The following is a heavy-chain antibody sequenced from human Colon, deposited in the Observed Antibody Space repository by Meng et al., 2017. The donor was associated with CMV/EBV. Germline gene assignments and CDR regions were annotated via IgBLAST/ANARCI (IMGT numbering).Heavy chain of an antibody. J-gene: IGHJ4*02. CDR2: IYYSGST. D-gene: IGHD2-2*01. Sequence: SETLSLTCTVSGGSISSSSYYWGWIRQPPGKGLEWIGSIYYSGSTYYNPSLKSRVTISVDTSKNQFSLKLSSVTAADTAVYYCARGVGGVVVPAPPDYWGQGTLVTVSS. CDR1: GGSISSSSYY. CDR3: ARGVGGVVVPAPPDY. V-gene: IGHV4-39*01.